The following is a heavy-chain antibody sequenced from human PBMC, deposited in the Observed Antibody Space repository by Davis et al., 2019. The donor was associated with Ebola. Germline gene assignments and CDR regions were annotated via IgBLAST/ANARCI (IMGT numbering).Heavy chain of an antibody. J-gene: IGHJ6*03. Sequence: PGGSLRLSCAASGFTFSSYAMHWVRQAPGKGLEWVAVISYDGSNKYYADSGKGRFTISRDNSKNTLYLQMNSLRAEDTAVYYCARGSQYDFWSGYGSYYYYYMDVWGKGTTVTVSS. CDR1: GFTFSSYA. CDR3: ARGSQYDFWSGYGSYYYYYMDV. CDR2: ISYDGSNK. D-gene: IGHD3-3*01. V-gene: IGHV3-30-3*01.